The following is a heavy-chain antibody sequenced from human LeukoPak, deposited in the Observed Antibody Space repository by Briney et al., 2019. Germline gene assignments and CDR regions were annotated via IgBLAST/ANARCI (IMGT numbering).Heavy chain of an antibody. Sequence: PGGSLRLSCAASGFLFSSFEVNWVRQAPGKGLEWVSYISSSGITIYYADSVKGRFTISRDNAKNTLYLQMNSLRAEDTAVYYCARGDGDGSRQFDYWGQGTLVTVSS. J-gene: IGHJ4*02. CDR3: ARGDGDGSRQFDY. CDR1: GFLFSSFE. CDR2: ISSSGITI. V-gene: IGHV3-48*03. D-gene: IGHD5-24*01.